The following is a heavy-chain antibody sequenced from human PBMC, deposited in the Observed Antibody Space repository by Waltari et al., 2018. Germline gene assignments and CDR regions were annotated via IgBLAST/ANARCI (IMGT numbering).Heavy chain of an antibody. CDR3: ARCSTVTSIYWYFDL. CDR1: GGSMTTSY. D-gene: IGHD4-17*01. J-gene: IGHJ2*01. V-gene: IGHV4-4*07. Sequence: QVQLQESGPRLVKPWETLSLTCTVSGGSMTTSYWRWIRQAAGKGPEWIGRIYTTGDTKYNPSLKSRVIMSIDTSKNQFSLSLNSVTAADTAVYYCARCSTVTSIYWYFDLWGRGALVTVSS. CDR2: IYTTGDT.